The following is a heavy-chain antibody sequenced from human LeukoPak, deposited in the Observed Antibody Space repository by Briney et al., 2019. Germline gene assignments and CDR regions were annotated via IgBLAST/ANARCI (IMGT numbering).Heavy chain of an antibody. CDR1: GGSISSSSYY. Sequence: SETLSLTCNVPGGSISSSSYYWGWIRQPPGKGLEWIGSMYYGGSTYYNPSLKSRVTISVDTSKNQFSLKLSSVTAADTAMYYCARYAALSGPNWLDPRGRGTLVTVSS. D-gene: IGHD6-19*01. CDR2: MYYGGST. CDR3: ARYAALSGPNWLDP. J-gene: IGHJ5*02. V-gene: IGHV4-39*07.